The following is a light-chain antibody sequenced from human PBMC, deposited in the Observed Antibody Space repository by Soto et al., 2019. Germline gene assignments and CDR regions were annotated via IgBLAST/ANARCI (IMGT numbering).Light chain of an antibody. J-gene: IGLJ1*01. CDR1: KNDIGVYDF. CDR3: KSYAGSNTYV. Sequence: QSALTQPPSTSLSPGQSVTISCTGTKNDIGVYDFVSLYQHHPGKAPRLIIYEVVQRPSGVPDRFSGSKSGNTASLTVSGLQAADEADYFCKSYAGSNTYVFGSGTKVTAL. CDR2: EVV. V-gene: IGLV2-8*01.